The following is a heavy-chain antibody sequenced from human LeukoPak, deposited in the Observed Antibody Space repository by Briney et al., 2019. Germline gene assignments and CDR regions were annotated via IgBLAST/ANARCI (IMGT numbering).Heavy chain of an antibody. CDR3: ARTYYDILTGYYHFDY. CDR1: GGSFSGYY. V-gene: IGHV4-59*10. J-gene: IGHJ4*02. Sequence: SETLSLTCAVYGGSFSGYYWSWIRQPAGKGLEWIGRIYTSGSTNYNPSLKSRVTMSVDTSKNQFSLKLSSVTAADTAVYYCARTYYDILTGYYHFDYWGQGTLVTVSS. D-gene: IGHD3-9*01. CDR2: IYTSGST.